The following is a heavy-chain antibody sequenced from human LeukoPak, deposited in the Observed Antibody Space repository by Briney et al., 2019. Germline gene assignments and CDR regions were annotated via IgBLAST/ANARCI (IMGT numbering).Heavy chain of an antibody. D-gene: IGHD3-22*01. Sequence: SETLSLTCTVSGGSISSGGYYWSWIRQHPEKGLEWIGYIYYSGSTYYNPSLKSRVTISVDTSKNQFSLKLSSVTAADTAVYYCATVSPHTDSSGYYFQHWGQGTLVTVSS. V-gene: IGHV4-31*03. CDR3: ATVSPHTDSSGYYFQH. CDR1: GGSISSGGYY. CDR2: IYYSGST. J-gene: IGHJ1*01.